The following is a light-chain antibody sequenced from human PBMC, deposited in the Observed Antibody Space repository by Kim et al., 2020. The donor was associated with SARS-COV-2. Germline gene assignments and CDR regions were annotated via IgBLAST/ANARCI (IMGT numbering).Light chain of an antibody. Sequence: ALGQTVRITCQGDSLRRYYASWYQQKPGQAPVLVIYGKNNRPSGIPDRFSGSSSGNTASLTITGAQSEDEADYYCNSRDSSGNHDVFGTGTKVTVL. CDR2: GKN. CDR3: NSRDSSGNHDV. J-gene: IGLJ1*01. CDR1: SLRRYY. V-gene: IGLV3-19*01.